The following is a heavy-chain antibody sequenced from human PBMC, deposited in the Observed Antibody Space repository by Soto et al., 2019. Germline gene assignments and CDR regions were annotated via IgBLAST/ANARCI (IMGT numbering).Heavy chain of an antibody. CDR2: ISYDGSNK. CDR1: GFTFSNYG. V-gene: IGHV3-30*18. Sequence: HLVDSGGGVVQPGRSLRLSCAASGFTFSNYGMHWVRQAPGKGLEWVAVISYDGSNKYYSDSVKGRFTISRDNSNNTLYLQMNSLRPEDTAVYFCVKDGNEYNSGWYAPSLVYWGQGTLVTVSS. CDR3: VKDGNEYNSGWYAPSLVY. J-gene: IGHJ4*02. D-gene: IGHD6-19*01.